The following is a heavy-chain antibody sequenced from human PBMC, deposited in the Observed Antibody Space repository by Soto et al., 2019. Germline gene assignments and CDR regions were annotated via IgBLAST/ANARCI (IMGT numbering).Heavy chain of an antibody. D-gene: IGHD6-13*01. J-gene: IGHJ5*02. CDR1: GFTFSSYA. V-gene: IGHV3-30-3*01. CDR3: ARHPERIAEIGWFDP. CDR2: ISYDGSNK. Sequence: GGSLRLSCAASGFTFSSYAMHWVRQAPGKGLEWVAVISYDGSNKYYADSVKGRFTISRDNAKNSLYLQMNSLRAEDTAVYYCARHPERIAEIGWFDPWGQGTLVTVSS.